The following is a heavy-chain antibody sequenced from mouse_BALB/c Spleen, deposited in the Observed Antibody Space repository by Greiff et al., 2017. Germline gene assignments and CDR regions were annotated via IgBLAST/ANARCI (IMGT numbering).Heavy chain of an antibody. J-gene: IGHJ4*01. V-gene: IGHV1-7*01. CDR2: INPSTGYT. CDR3: ARCYDDYPYYAMDY. Sequence: VQLQQPGAELAKPGASVKMSCKASGYTFTSYWMHWVKQRPGQGLEWIGYINPSTGYTEYNQKFKDKATLTADKSSSTAYMQLSSLTSEDSAVYYCARCYDDYPYYAMDYWGQGTSVTVSS. D-gene: IGHD2-3*01. CDR1: GYTFTSYW.